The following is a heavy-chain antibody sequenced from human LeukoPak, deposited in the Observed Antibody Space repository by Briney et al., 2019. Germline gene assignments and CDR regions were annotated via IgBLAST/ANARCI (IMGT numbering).Heavy chain of an antibody. CDR3: ARSYSYDSSGYLKGLDY. CDR2: IYYSGST. V-gene: IGHV4-61*08. Sequence: SETLSLTCAVSGGSISSGGYSWSWIRQPPGKGLEWIGYIYYSGSTNYNPSLKSRVTISVDTSKNQFSLKLSSVTAADTAVYYCARSYSYDSSGYLKGLDYWGQGTLVPVSS. D-gene: IGHD3-22*01. CDR1: GGSISSGGYS. J-gene: IGHJ4*02.